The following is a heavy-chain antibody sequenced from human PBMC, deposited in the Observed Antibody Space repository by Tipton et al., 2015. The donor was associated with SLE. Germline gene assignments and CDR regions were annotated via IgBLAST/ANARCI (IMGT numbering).Heavy chain of an antibody. J-gene: IGHJ4*02. CDR3: ARDRGFDY. CDR2: IYYSGST. V-gene: IGHV4-59*01. Sequence: TLSLTCTVSGGSIGSYYWSWIRQPPGKGLEWIGYIYYSGSTNYNPSLKSRVTISVDTSKNQFSLKLSSVTAADTAVYYCARDRGFDYWGQGTLVTVPS. CDR1: GGSIGSYY.